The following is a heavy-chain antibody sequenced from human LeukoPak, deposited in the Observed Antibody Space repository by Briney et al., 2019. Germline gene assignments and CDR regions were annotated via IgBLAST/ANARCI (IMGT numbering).Heavy chain of an antibody. J-gene: IGHJ4*02. D-gene: IGHD3-3*01. CDR2: INPNSGGT. CDR3: ARDPYYGFWSGYYNPFDY. V-gene: IGHV1-2*02. Sequence: ASVKVSCKASGYTFTGYYMHWVRQAPGQGLEWMGWINPNSGGTNYAQKFQGRVTMTRDTSISTAYMELSRLRSDDTAVYYCARDPYYGFWSGYYNPFDYWGQGTLVTVSS. CDR1: GYTFTGYY.